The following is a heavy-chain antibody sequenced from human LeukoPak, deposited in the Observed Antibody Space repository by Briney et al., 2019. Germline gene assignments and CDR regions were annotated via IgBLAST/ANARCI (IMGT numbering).Heavy chain of an antibody. CDR3: ARVGFDNYYYYYMDV. CDR2: IIPIFGTA. V-gene: IGHV1-69*01. J-gene: IGHJ6*03. Sequence: GSSVKVSCKASGGTFSSYAISWVRQAPGQGLEWMGGIIPIFGTANYAQKFQGRVTITADESTSTAYMELSSLRSEDTAVYYCARVGFDNYYYYYMDVWGKGTTVTISS. D-gene: IGHD3-10*01. CDR1: GGTFSSYA.